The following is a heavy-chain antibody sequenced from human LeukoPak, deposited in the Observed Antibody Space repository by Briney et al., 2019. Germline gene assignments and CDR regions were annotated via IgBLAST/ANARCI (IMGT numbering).Heavy chain of an antibody. V-gene: IGHV3-66*01. CDR2: IYSGGST. D-gene: IGHD3-16*02. CDR1: GFTFSSHW. J-gene: IGHJ6*02. CDR3: ATDNVWGSYRSPPIPYYYYGMDV. Sequence: QSGGSLRLSCAASGFTFSSHWMHWVRQAPGKGLEWVSVIYSGGSTYYADSVKGRFTISRDNSKNTLYLQMNSLRAEDTAVYYCATDNVWGSYRSPPIPYYYYGMDVWGQGTTVTVSS.